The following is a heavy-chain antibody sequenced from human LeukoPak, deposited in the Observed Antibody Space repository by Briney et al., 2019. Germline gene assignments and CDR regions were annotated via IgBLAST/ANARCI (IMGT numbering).Heavy chain of an antibody. D-gene: IGHD4-17*01. J-gene: IGHJ4*02. Sequence: PSETLSLTCSVSGGTISNYYWSWLRQSPGKGLEWIGYIYYSGSTYYNPSLKSRVTISVDTSKNQFSLKLSSVTAADTAVYYCARATTVTTPADYWGQGTLVTVSS. CDR2: IYYSGST. V-gene: IGHV4-59*06. CDR1: GGTISNYY. CDR3: ARATTVTTPADY.